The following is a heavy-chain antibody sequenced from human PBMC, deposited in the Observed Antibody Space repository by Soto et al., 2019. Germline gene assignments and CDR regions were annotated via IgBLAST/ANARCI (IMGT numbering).Heavy chain of an antibody. CDR3: ALLRGSGRVYYYYYGMDV. CDR2: IIPIFGTA. D-gene: IGHD3-10*01. Sequence: QVQLVQSGAEVKKPGSSVKVSCKASGGTFSSYAISWVRQAPGQGLEWMGGIIPIFGTANYAQKFQGRVTITADDSTSTADMELSSLRSDDTAVYCCALLRGSGRVYYYYYGMDVWGQGTTVTVSS. CDR1: GGTFSSYA. V-gene: IGHV1-69*01. J-gene: IGHJ6*02.